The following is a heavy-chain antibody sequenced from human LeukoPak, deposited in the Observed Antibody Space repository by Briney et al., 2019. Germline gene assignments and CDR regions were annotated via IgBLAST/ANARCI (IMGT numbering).Heavy chain of an antibody. D-gene: IGHD4-23*01. J-gene: IGHJ4*02. CDR3: AREGGNLYVDY. V-gene: IGHV4-59*01. CDR2: IYYSGST. Sequence: PSETLSLTCTVSGGSISNYYWSLIRQPPGKGLEWIGYIYYSGSTNYNPSLKSRVTISVDTSKNEFSLKLSSVTAADTAVYYCAREGGNLYVDYWGQGTLVTVSS. CDR1: GGSISNYY.